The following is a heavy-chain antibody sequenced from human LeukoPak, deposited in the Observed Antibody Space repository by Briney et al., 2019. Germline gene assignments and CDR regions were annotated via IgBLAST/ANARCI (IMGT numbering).Heavy chain of an antibody. CDR3: ARHPIERSLGGVPDWFDP. D-gene: IGHD3-3*01. V-gene: IGHV4-39*07. CDR1: GGSIDSGDYY. CDR2: IHYTGST. J-gene: IGHJ5*02. Sequence: SETLSLTCTVSGGSIDSGDYYWGWVRQPPGKGLECIASIHYTGSTYYDPSLKSRVTLSVDTSKNQFSLNLYSVTAADTAIYYCARHPIERSLGGVPDWFDPWGQGTLVTVSS.